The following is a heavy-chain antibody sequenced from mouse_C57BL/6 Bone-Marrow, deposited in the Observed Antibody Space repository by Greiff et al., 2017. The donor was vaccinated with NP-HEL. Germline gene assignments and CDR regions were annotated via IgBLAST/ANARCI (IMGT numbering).Heavy chain of an antibody. J-gene: IGHJ3*01. V-gene: IGHV1-74*01. Sequence: QVQLKQPGAELVKPGASVKVSCKASGYTFTSYWMHWVKQRPGQGLGWIGRIHPSDSDTNYNQKFKGKATLTVDKSSSTAYMQLSSLTSEDSAVYYCAIRLWQGGFAYWGQGTLVTVSA. CDR1: GYTFTSYW. D-gene: IGHD1-1*02. CDR2: IHPSDSDT. CDR3: AIRLWQGGFAY.